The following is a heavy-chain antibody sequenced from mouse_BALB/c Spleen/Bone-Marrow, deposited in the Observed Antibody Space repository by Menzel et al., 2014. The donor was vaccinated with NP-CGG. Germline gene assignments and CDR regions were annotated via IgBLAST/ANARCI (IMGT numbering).Heavy chain of an antibody. CDR1: GYTFSSYW. V-gene: IGHV1-9*01. CDR3: TRWGWSFDY. Sequence: VKLQESGAELMKPGASVKISCKATGYTFSSYWIDWVKQRPGHGLEWIGEILPGSGSSNYNEKFKGKATITADTSSNTAYMQLSSLTSEDSAVYYCTRWGWSFDYWGQGTTLTVSS. J-gene: IGHJ2*01. D-gene: IGHD2-3*01. CDR2: ILPGSGSS.